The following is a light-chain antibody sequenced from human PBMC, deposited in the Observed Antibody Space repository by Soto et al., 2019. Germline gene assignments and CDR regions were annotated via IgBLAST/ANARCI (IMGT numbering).Light chain of an antibody. CDR2: GDT. Sequence: QAVVTQPPSVSGAPGQRVTISCTGSSSNIGADSDVHWYQQLPGAAPKLLIYGDTYRPSGVPDRFSGSKSGTSASLAITGLQAEDEAVYHCQSYDISLSDSRVFGGGTKLTVL. J-gene: IGLJ3*02. CDR1: SSNIGADSD. CDR3: QSYDISLSDSRV. V-gene: IGLV1-40*01.